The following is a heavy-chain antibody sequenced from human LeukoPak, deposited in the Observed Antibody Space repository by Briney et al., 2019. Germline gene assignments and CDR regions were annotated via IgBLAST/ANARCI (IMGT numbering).Heavy chain of an antibody. CDR3: AGDGGGAFDI. CDR1: GFTDSSSY. J-gene: IGHJ3*02. V-gene: IGHV3-66*01. D-gene: IGHD3-10*01. Sequence: GGSLRLSCAASGFTDSSSYMTWVRQAPGKGLEWVSVIYSGDSTYYADSVKGRFTISRDNSKNTLYLQMNSLKAEDTAVYYCAGDGGGAFDIWGQGTMVTVSS. CDR2: IYSGDST.